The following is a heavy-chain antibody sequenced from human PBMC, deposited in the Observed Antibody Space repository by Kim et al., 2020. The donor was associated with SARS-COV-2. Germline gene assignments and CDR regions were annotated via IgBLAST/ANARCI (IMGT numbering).Heavy chain of an antibody. V-gene: IGHV3-64D*09. D-gene: IGHD2-2*01. CDR3: VKGMIPAHQGYNGMDV. J-gene: IGHJ6*02. Sequence: SRKGRFTISRDNSKITLYLQMSSLRAEDTAVYYCVKGMIPAHQGYNGMDVWGQGTTVTVSS.